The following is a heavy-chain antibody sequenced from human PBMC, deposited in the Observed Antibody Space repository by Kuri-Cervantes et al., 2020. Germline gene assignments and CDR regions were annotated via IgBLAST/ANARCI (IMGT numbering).Heavy chain of an antibody. CDR3: ASPRNPRELGAFDI. CDR1: GYTFTSYD. D-gene: IGHD1-14*01. CDR2: MNPNSGNT. Sequence: ASVKVSCKASGYTFTSYDINWVRQATGQGLEWMGWMNPNSGNTGYAQKFQGRVTMTRSTSISTAYMELSSLRSEDTAVYYCASPRNPRELGAFDIWGQGTMVTVSS. J-gene: IGHJ3*02. V-gene: IGHV1-8*01.